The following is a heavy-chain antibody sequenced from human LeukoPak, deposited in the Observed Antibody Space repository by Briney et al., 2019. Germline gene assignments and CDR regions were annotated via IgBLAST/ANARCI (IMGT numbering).Heavy chain of an antibody. J-gene: IGHJ5*02. CDR3: ARGGYYYDSSGYHP. V-gene: IGHV3-74*01. Sequence: GSLRLSCAASGFTFNTYWMHWVRQVPGKGLVWASRINSDGSSTSYADSVKGRFTISRDNAKNTLYLQMNSLRAEDTAVYYCARGGYYYDSSGYHPWGQGTLVTVSS. CDR2: INSDGSST. D-gene: IGHD3-22*01. CDR1: GFTFNTYW.